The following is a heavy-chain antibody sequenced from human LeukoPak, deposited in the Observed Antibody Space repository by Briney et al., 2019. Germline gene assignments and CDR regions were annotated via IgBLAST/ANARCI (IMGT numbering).Heavy chain of an antibody. CDR2: IYYSGST. CDR1: GGSISSSSYY. V-gene: IGHV4-39*01. D-gene: IGHD4-23*01. CDR3: ARLVVTNDAFDI. J-gene: IGHJ3*02. Sequence: SETLSLTCTVSGGSISSSSYYWGWIRQPPGKGLEWIGSIYYSGSTYCNPSLKSRVTISVDTSKNQFSLKLSSVTAADTAVYYCARLVVTNDAFDIWGQGTMVTVSS.